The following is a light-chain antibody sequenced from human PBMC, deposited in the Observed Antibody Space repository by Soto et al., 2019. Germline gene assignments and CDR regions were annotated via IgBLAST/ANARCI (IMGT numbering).Light chain of an antibody. J-gene: IGKJ4*01. Sequence: EIVLTQSPGTLTLSPGERATLSCRASQSVGSNYLAWFQQKPGQAPRLLIYGTSTRATGIPDRFSGSGSGTDFTLTISRLEPEDFATYYCLQDYNYPLTFGGGTKVDIK. CDR1: QSVGSNY. CDR2: GTS. V-gene: IGKV3-20*01. CDR3: LQDYNYPLT.